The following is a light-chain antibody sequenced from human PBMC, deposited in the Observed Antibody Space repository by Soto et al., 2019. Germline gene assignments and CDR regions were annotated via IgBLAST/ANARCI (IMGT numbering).Light chain of an antibody. CDR1: QSINAW. J-gene: IGKJ1*01. V-gene: IGKV1-5*01. CDR3: QQYHRYST. CDR2: DVS. Sequence: IPVTQSPSTLSASVADRVTISFRASQSINAWLAWYQQKPGKAPKLLIYDVSTLDSGVPSRFSGSASGTEFTLTISSLESDDFATYYCQQYHRYSTFGQGTKVDIK.